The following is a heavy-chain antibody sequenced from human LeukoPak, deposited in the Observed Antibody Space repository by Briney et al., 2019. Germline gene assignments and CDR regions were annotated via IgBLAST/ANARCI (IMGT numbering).Heavy chain of an antibody. Sequence: GGSLRLSCAASGFTFSSYSMNWVRQAPGKGLEWVSSISSSSSYIYYADSVKGRFTISRDNVENTLYLQMNSLRAEDTAVYYCARDAPGNTALDYWGQGTLVTVSS. D-gene: IGHD5-18*01. CDR2: ISSSSSYI. V-gene: IGHV3-21*01. CDR3: ARDAPGNTALDY. CDR1: GFTFSSYS. J-gene: IGHJ4*02.